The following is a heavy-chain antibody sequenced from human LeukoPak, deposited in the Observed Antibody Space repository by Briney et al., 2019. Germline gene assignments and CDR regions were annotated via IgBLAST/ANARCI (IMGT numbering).Heavy chain of an antibody. J-gene: IGHJ4*02. Sequence: SQTLSLTCTVSGGSISSGDYYWSWIRQPPGKGLEWIGYIYYSGSTYYNPSLKSRVTISVDTSKNQFSLKLSSVTAADTAVYYGAGATAEDYNLDNGGREPLATASS. CDR2: IYYSGST. D-gene: IGHD3-16*01. V-gene: IGHV4-30-4*03. CDR1: GGSISSGDYY. CDR3: AGATAEDYNLDN.